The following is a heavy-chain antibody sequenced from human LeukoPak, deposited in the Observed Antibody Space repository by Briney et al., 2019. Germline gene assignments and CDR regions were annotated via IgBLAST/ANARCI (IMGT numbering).Heavy chain of an antibody. Sequence: GASVKVSCKASGYTFTSYYMHWVRQAPGQGLEWTGIINPSGGSTSYAQKFQGRVTMTRDMSTSTVYMELSSLRSEDTAVYYCARDQGDGFYSYGLPFDYWGQGTLVTVSS. CDR2: INPSGGST. J-gene: IGHJ4*02. CDR1: GYTFTSYY. D-gene: IGHD5-18*01. CDR3: ARDQGDGFYSYGLPFDY. V-gene: IGHV1-46*01.